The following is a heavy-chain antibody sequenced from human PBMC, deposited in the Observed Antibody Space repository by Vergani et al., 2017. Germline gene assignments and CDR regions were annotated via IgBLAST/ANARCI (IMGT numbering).Heavy chain of an antibody. V-gene: IGHV3-30*18. CDR3: AKDPRLKEDYYYYYMDV. CDR2: ISHDGNKK. J-gene: IGHJ6*03. Sequence: VQLLESGGDLVQPGGSLRLSCAASGFTFSHYSMNWVRQAPGKGLEWVAVISHDGNKKYYVDSVKGRFTISRDNSKNTLYLYMNSLRADDTAVYYCAKDPRLKEDYYYYYMDVWGKGTTVTVSS. CDR1: GFTFSHYS.